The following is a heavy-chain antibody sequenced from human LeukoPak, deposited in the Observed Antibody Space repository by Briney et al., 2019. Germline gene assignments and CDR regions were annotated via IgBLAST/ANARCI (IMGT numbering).Heavy chain of an antibody. V-gene: IGHV1-24*01. J-gene: IGHJ4*02. CDR1: GFPLSELS. Sequence: ASVKVSCKVSGFPLSELSMYWVRQAPGKGHEWIGGFDPADVGTFYAQKFQARVTITADTSTHTFYMLVNSLRSDDTAVYYCATDPMGASYSDVHDNWGQGTLVAVSS. CDR2: FDPADVGT. D-gene: IGHD6-13*01. CDR3: ATDPMGASYSDVHDN.